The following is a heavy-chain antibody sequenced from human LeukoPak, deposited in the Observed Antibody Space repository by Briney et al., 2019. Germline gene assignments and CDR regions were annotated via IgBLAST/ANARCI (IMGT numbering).Heavy chain of an antibody. J-gene: IGHJ4*02. Sequence: GGSLRLSCAASGFTFSNYAMHWVRQAPGKGLEWVAAISYEGSKTYYADSVKGRFSISRDNSENTLYLQMDSLRAEDTAVYYCASNRGSDYWGQGTLVTVSS. CDR1: GFTFSNYA. V-gene: IGHV3-30*01. CDR3: ASNRGSDY. CDR2: ISYEGSKT. D-gene: IGHD1-14*01.